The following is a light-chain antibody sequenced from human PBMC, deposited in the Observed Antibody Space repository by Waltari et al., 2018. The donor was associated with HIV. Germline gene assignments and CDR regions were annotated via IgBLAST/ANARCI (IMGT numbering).Light chain of an antibody. V-gene: IGLV2-14*03. CDR2: NVS. CDR1: SGHVGGYNF. Sequence: SALPQPASVSGSPGQSTTISCSGTSGHVGGYNFASWYQKHPGNAPKLIIYNVSSRPSGVSIRFSGSRSANTASLTISGLQVEDEADYFCSSYTSSGPRYVLFGGGTRLTVL. J-gene: IGLJ2*01. CDR3: SSYTSSGPRYVL.